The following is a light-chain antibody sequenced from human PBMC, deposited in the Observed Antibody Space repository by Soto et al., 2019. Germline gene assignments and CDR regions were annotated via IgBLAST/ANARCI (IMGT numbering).Light chain of an antibody. CDR3: TRSTLCTYTT. CDR2: EVS. CDR1: SSDVGDYNY. V-gene: IGLV2-8*01. Sequence: QSVLTQPPSASGSPGQSVTISCTGTSSDVGDYNYVSWYQQHPGKAPKLMIYEVSKRPSGVPDRFSGSKSGSTASLTVSGLQVEYVVIRFSTRSTLCTYTTFG. J-gene: IGLJ7*01.